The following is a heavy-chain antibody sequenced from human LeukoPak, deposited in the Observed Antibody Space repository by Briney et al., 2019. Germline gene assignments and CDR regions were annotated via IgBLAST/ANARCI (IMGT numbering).Heavy chain of an antibody. CDR3: ASETRDYPGWFDP. CDR2: IYTGGST. V-gene: IGHV4-61*02. D-gene: IGHD4-17*01. CDR1: GGSISSGSYC. Sequence: SQTLSLTCTVAGGSISSGSYCWSWIRQPAGKGLEWIGRIYTGGSTNYNPSLKSRVTISIDTSKNQFSLTLTSVTAADTAVYYCASETRDYPGWFDPWGQGTLVTVSS. J-gene: IGHJ5*02.